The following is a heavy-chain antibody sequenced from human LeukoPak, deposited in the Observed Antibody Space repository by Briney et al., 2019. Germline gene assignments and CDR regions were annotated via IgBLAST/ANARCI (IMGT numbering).Heavy chain of an antibody. CDR1: VDTFDDYA. Sequence: GGSLRLSCAHSVDTFDDYAMHWVRQAPGKGLEWVSGISWNSGSIGYADSVKGRFTISRDNAKNSLYLQMNSLRAEDMALYYCAKDTHDYGGNGYFDYWGQGTLVTVSS. CDR2: ISWNSGSI. J-gene: IGHJ4*02. V-gene: IGHV3-9*03. CDR3: AKDTHDYGGNGYFDY. D-gene: IGHD4-23*01.